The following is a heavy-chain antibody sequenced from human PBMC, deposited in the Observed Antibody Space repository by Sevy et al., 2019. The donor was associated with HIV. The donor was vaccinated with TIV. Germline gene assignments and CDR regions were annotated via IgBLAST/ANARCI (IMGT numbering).Heavy chain of an antibody. V-gene: IGHV3-9*01. CDR3: AKDRDYYDSSGFYFDY. J-gene: IGHJ4*02. Sequence: GGSLRLSCAASGFTFDDYAMHWVRQGPGKGLEWVSGISWNSGSIGYADSVKGQFTISRDNAKNSLYLQMNSLRAEDTALYYCAKDRDYYDSSGFYFDYWGQGTLVTVSS. D-gene: IGHD3-22*01. CDR1: GFTFDDYA. CDR2: ISWNSGSI.